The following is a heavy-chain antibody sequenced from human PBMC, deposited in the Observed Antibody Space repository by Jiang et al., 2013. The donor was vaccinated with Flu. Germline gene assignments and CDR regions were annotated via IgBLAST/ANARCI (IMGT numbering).Heavy chain of an antibody. Sequence: GAEVKKPGASVKVSCKASGYTFTSYDINWVRQATGQGLEWMGWMNPNSGNTGYAQKFQGRVTMTRNTSISTAYMELSSLRSEDTAVYYCARGQAGLILEPRRDNWFDPWGQGTLVTVSS. CDR3: ARGQAGLILEPRRDNWFDP. D-gene: IGHD1-1*01. V-gene: IGHV1-8*01. J-gene: IGHJ5*02. CDR1: GYTFTSYD. CDR2: MNPNSGNT.